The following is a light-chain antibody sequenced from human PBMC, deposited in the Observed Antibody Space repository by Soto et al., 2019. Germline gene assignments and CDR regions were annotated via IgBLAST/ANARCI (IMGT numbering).Light chain of an antibody. CDR3: LQYNNWPRT. CDR1: QSVNSN. V-gene: IGKV3-15*01. J-gene: IGKJ1*01. CDR2: GAS. Sequence: EIVMTQSPATLSVSPGERATLSCRASQSVNSNLAWYQQKPAQAPRLLIHGASTRATGIPARISGSGSGTEFKLTISSLQSEDFAVYYCLQYNNWPRTFGQGTKVEIK.